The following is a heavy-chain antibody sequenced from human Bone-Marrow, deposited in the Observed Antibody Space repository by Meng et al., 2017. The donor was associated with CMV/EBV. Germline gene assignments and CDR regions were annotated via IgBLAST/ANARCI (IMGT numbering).Heavy chain of an antibody. CDR1: GGTFSSYA. CDR3: ARDTYDILTGYTQYYFDY. CDR2: IIPIFGAA. D-gene: IGHD3-9*01. Sequence: SVKVSCKASGGTFSSYAISWVRQAPGQGLEWMGGIIPIFGAANYAQKFQGRVTITTDEPTSTAYMELSSLRSEDTAVYYCARDTYDILTGYTQYYFDYWGQGTLVTVYS. J-gene: IGHJ4*02. V-gene: IGHV1-69*05.